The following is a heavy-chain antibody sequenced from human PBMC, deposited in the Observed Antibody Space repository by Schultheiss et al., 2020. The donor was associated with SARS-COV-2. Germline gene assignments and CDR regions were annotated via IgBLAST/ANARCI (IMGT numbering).Heavy chain of an antibody. CDR3: ARDAWESYDSSGWRAFDI. D-gene: IGHD3-22*01. V-gene: IGHV4-59*01. CDR1: GGSISSYY. CDR2: IYYSGST. J-gene: IGHJ3*02. Sequence: SETLSLTCTVSGGSISSYYWSWIRQPPGKGLEWIGYIYYSGSTNYNPSLKSRVTISVDTSKNQFSLKLSSVTAADTAVYYCARDAWESYDSSGWRAFDIWGQGTMVTVSS.